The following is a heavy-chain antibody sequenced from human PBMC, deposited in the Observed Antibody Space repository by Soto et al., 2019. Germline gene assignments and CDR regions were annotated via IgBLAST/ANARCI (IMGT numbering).Heavy chain of an antibody. D-gene: IGHD6-19*01. Sequence: QVQLQQWGAGLLKPSETLSLTCAVYGGSFSGYYWSWIRQPPGKGLEWIGEINHRGSTNYNPSLKSRVTISVDTSKNQFSLKLSSVTAADTAVYYCARGHDSGWYGYYYYGMDVWGQGTTVTVSS. V-gene: IGHV4-34*01. CDR2: INHRGST. CDR1: GGSFSGYY. J-gene: IGHJ6*02. CDR3: ARGHDSGWYGYYYYGMDV.